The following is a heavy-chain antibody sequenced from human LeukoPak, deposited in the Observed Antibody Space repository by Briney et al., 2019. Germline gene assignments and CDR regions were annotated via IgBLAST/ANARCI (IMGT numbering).Heavy chain of an antibody. CDR2: IIPIFGTA. J-gene: IGHJ5*02. CDR3: ARKLERRGEAYNWFDP. Sequence: ASVKVSCKASGGTFSSYAISWVRQAPGQGLEWMGGIIPIFGTANYAQKFQGRVTITADKSTSTAYMELSSLRSEDTAVYYCARKLERRGEAYNWFDPWGQGTLVTVSS. CDR1: GGTFSSYA. V-gene: IGHV1-69*06. D-gene: IGHD1-1*01.